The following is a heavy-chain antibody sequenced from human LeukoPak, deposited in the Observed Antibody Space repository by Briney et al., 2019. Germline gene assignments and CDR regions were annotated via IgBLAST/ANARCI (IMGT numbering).Heavy chain of an antibody. V-gene: IGHV3-21*01. D-gene: IGHD3-16*01. CDR2: ISSSSSYI. CDR1: AFTFSNYN. J-gene: IGHJ4*02. CDR3: ARGDSGGMAY. Sequence: PGGSLRLSCAASAFTFSNYNMNWVRRAPGKGLEWVSSISSSSSYIYYADSVKGRFTISRDNANNSLYLQMNSLRAEDTTVYYCARGDSGGMAYWGQGTLVTVSS.